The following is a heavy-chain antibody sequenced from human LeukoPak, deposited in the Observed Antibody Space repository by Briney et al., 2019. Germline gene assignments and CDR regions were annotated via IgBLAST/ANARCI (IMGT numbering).Heavy chain of an antibody. V-gene: IGHV3-30*18. J-gene: IGHJ4*02. Sequence: PGGSLRLSCAASGFTFSSYGMHWVRQAPGKGLEWVAVISYDGSNKYYADSVKGRFTISRDNSKNTLYLQMNSLRAEDTAVYYCAKDRSQYSSGSDYWGQGTLVTVSS. CDR2: ISYDGSNK. D-gene: IGHD6-19*01. CDR1: GFTFSSYG. CDR3: AKDRSQYSSGSDY.